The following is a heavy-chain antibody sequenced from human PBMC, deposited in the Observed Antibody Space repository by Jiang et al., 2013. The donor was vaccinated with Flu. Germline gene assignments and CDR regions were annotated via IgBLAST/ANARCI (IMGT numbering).Heavy chain of an antibody. V-gene: IGHV5-51*01. Sequence: VQLVESGAEVKKPGESVKISCKGSGYSFITYYIAWVRQMPGKGLEWVGIIDPDNSDTRYSPSFQGQVTISADKSVTTAYLQWSSLKASDSAMYYCARLFRRQSGADYWGQGTLVAVSS. D-gene: IGHD4-11*01. J-gene: IGHJ4*02. CDR3: ARLFRRQSGADY. CDR2: IDPDNSDT. CDR1: GYSFITYY.